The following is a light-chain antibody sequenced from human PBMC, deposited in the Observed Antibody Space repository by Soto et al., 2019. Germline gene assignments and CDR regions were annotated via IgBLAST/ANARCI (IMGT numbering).Light chain of an antibody. CDR1: NSNIGYNF. CDR3: GTWESSLRADV. Sequence: QSVLTQPPSVSAAPGQKVTISCSGSNSNIGYNFVSWYQQLPGTAPKLLIYDNYIRPSGVPDRFSGSKSGTSATLGITGLQAGDEADYYCGTWESSLRADVLGTGTKLTVL. V-gene: IGLV1-51*01. J-gene: IGLJ1*01. CDR2: DNY.